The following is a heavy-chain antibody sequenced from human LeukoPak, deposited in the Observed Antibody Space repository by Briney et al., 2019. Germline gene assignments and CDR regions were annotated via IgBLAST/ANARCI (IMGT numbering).Heavy chain of an antibody. CDR3: ARFVARYCSGGSCSNWFDP. Sequence: ASVKVSCKASGYTFTGYYMHWVRQAPGQGLEWMGRINPNSGGTNYAQKFQGRVTMTRDTSISTAYMELSRLRSDDTAVYYCARFVARYCSGGSCSNWFDPWGQGTLATVSS. D-gene: IGHD2-15*01. J-gene: IGHJ5*02. CDR2: INPNSGGT. CDR1: GYTFTGYY. V-gene: IGHV1-2*06.